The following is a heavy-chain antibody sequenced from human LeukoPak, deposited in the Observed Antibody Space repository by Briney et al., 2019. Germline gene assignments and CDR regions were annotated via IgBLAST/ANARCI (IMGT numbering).Heavy chain of an antibody. V-gene: IGHV1-18*01. CDR2: ISAYNGNT. Sequence: ASVKVSCKASGYTFTSYGISWVRQAPGQGLEWMGWISAYNGNTNYAQKLQGRVTMTTDTSTSTAYMELRSLRSDDTAVHYCANWNTIFGVVSYNWFDPWGQGTLVTVAS. D-gene: IGHD3-3*01. CDR1: GYTFTSYG. CDR3: ANWNTIFGVVSYNWFDP. J-gene: IGHJ5*02.